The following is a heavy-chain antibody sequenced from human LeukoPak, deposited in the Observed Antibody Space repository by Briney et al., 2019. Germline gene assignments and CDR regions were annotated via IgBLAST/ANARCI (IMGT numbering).Heavy chain of an antibody. Sequence: GGSLRLSCAASGFTVSSNYMSWVRQAPGKGLEWVPVIYSGGSTYYADSVKGRFTISRDNSKNTLYLQMNSLRAEDTAVYYCARLGTYGDYGFDYWGQGTLVTVSS. CDR3: ARLGTYGDYGFDY. CDR2: IYSGGST. D-gene: IGHD4-17*01. CDR1: GFTVSSNY. V-gene: IGHV3-66*01. J-gene: IGHJ4*02.